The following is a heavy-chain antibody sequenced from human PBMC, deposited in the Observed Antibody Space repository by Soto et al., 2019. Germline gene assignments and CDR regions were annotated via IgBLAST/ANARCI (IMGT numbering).Heavy chain of an antibody. V-gene: IGHV1-3*01. J-gene: IGHJ4*02. CDR1: GYTFTSFA. CDR3: AGGYCYSNCSPGTY. Sequence: GASVKVSCKASGYTFTSFAMHWVRQAPGQRLEWMGWINADNGDTKYSQRFQGRVTITRDTPASTAYMELSSLKSEDTALYYCAGGYCYSNCSPGTYWGQGTLVTVSS. D-gene: IGHD3-16*02. CDR2: INADNGDT.